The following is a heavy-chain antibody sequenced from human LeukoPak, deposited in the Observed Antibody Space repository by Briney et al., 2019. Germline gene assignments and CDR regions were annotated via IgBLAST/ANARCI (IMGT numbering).Heavy chain of an antibody. V-gene: IGHV1-69*01. D-gene: IGHD6-13*01. CDR3: ASSQRAYSSSWNY. Sequence: ASVKVSCKASGGTFSSYAISWVRQAPGEGLEWMGGIIPIFGTANYAQKFQGRVTITADESTSTAYMELSSLRSEDTAVYYCASSQRAYSSSWNYWGQGTLVTVSS. CDR2: IIPIFGTA. J-gene: IGHJ4*02. CDR1: GGTFSSYA.